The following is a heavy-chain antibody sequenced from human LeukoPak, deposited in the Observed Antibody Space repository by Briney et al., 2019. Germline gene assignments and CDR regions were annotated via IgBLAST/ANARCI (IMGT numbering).Heavy chain of an antibody. CDR2: IYHGGST. Sequence: SETLSLTCAVSGGSISSSNWWSWVRQPPGKGLEWIGEIYHGGSTNYNPSLKSRVTISVDTSKNQFSLKVSSVTAADTAVYYCARRDLKDWYFDLWGRGTLVTVSS. J-gene: IGHJ2*01. CDR1: GGSISSSNW. V-gene: IGHV4-4*02. CDR3: ARRDLKDWYFDL.